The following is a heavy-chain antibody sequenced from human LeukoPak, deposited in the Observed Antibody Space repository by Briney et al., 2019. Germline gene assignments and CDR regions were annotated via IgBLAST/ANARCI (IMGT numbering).Heavy chain of an antibody. D-gene: IGHD3-22*01. V-gene: IGHV3-7*01. CDR1: GFTFSSYW. Sequence: GGSLRLSCAASGFTFSSYWMSWVRQAPGKGLEWVANIKQDGSEKYYVDSVKGRFTISRDNAKNSLYLQMNSLRAEDTAVYYCARDFVDSSGILDYWGQGTLVTVSS. CDR3: ARDFVDSSGILDY. CDR2: IKQDGSEK. J-gene: IGHJ4*02.